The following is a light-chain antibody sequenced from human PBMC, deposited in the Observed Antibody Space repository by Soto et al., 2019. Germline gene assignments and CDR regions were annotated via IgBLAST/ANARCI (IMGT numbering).Light chain of an antibody. CDR1: QSVRSH. V-gene: IGKV1-39*01. J-gene: IGKJ1*01. CDR3: QQRFRTPRT. CDR2: GAS. Sequence: DIQMTQSPSSLSASVGDRVTITCRASQSVRSHLNWFQQKPGKAPDLLIYGASTLQFGVPSRFMGSGSGTDFILTITNLHPEDFAIYYCQQRFRTPRTLGQGTKGDI.